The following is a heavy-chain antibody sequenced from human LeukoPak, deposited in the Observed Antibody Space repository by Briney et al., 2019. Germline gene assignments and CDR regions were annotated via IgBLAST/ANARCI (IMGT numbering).Heavy chain of an antibody. V-gene: IGHV5-51*01. CDR3: AAEQYSSSWLVAFDI. J-gene: IGHJ3*02. Sequence: GESLKISSKGSGYSFTSYWIGWVRQMPGKGLEWMGIIYPGDSDTRYSPSFQGQVTISADKSISTAYLQWSSLKASDTAMYYCAAEQYSSSWLVAFDIWGQGTMVTVSS. D-gene: IGHD6-13*01. CDR1: GYSFTSYW. CDR2: IYPGDSDT.